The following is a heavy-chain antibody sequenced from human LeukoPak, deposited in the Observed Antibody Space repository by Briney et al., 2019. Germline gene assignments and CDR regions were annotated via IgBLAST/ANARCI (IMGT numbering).Heavy chain of an antibody. CDR1: GGTFSSYA. D-gene: IGHD3-10*01. V-gene: IGHV1-69*01. Sequence: SVKVSCKASGGTFSSYAISWVRQAPGQGLEWMGGIIPIFGTASYAQKFQGRVTITADESTSTAYMELSSLRSEDTAVYYCARGDRGVIIPADDTYYYYYGMDVWGKGTTVTVSS. CDR3: ARGDRGVIIPADDTYYYYYGMDV. CDR2: IIPIFGTA. J-gene: IGHJ6*04.